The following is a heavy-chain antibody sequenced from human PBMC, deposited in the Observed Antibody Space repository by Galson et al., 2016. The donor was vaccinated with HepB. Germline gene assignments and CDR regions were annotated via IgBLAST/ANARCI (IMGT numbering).Heavy chain of an antibody. CDR1: AFTFTNHA. D-gene: IGHD3-16*01. Sequence: SLRLSCAASAFTFTNHAMHWVRQAPGKELDWVAFISYDGSSTYYADSVKGRFTGSRDNSKNAPFLQMDSLRVEDTAVYYCAKEGLRRSLDNWGQGTLVTVS. J-gene: IGHJ4*02. V-gene: IGHV3-30-3*01. CDR3: AKEGLRRSLDN. CDR2: ISYDGSST.